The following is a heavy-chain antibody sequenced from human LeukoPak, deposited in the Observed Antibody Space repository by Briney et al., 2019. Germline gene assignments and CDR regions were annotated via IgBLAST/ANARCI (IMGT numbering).Heavy chain of an antibody. D-gene: IGHD3-22*01. CDR1: RGSLSTYY. CDR3: ARGRPDPQNSDYWDY. CDR2: IHYTGRT. J-gene: IGHJ4*02. V-gene: IGHV4-59*13. Sequence: PSETLSLTCTISRGSLSTYYWSWIRQTPRTTLEWIGNIHYTGRTRYNPSLESRVTMSLDTPKNEFSLRLTSMTAADSAGYYCARGRPDPQNSDYWDYWGQGILVTVSS.